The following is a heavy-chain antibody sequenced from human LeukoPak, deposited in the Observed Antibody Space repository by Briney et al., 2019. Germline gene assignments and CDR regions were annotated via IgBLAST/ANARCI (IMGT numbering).Heavy chain of an antibody. D-gene: IGHD1-26*01. V-gene: IGHV3-48*01. CDR1: GFTFSSYS. CDR3: ARVWSSGSYQLSDMDV. J-gene: IGHJ6*03. CDR2: ISSSSSTI. Sequence: GGSLRLSCAASGFTFSSYSMNWVRQAPGKGLEWVSYISSSSSTIYYADSVKGRFTISRDNAKNSLYLQMNGLRAEDTAVYYCARVWSSGSYQLSDMDVWGKGTTVTVSS.